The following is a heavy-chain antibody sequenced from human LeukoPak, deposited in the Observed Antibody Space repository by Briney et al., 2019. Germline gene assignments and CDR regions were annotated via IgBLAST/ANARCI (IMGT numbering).Heavy chain of an antibody. CDR3: ARGVRDYDILNY. J-gene: IGHJ4*02. D-gene: IGHD3-9*01. CDR1: GGSFSGYY. V-gene: IGHV4-34*01. Sequence: PSETLSLTCAVYGGSFSGYYWSWIRQPPGKGLEWIGEINHSGSTNYNPSRKSRVTLSVDTSKNQFSLKLSSVTAADTAVYYCARGVRDYDILNYWGQGTLVTVSS. CDR2: INHSGST.